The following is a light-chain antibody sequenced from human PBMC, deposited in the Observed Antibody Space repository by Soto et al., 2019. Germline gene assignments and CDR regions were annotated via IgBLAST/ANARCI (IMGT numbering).Light chain of an antibody. J-gene: IGKJ3*01. CDR2: GAS. Sequence: EIVLTQSPDTLSLSPGERVTLSCRASQSVSSSFLAWYQQKPGQAPRLLIYGASTRASGIPDRFSGSGSGTDFTLTITRLEPEDFAVYYCQQFDDSPFTFGPGTTVDIK. V-gene: IGKV3-20*01. CDR3: QQFDDSPFT. CDR1: QSVSSSF.